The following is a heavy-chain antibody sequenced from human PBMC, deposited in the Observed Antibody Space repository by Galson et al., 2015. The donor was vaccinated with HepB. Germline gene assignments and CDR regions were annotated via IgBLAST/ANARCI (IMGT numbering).Heavy chain of an antibody. Sequence: SVKVSCKASGGTFSSYGISWVRQAPGQGLEWMGGIIPTFGIANYAQKFQGRVTITADESTSTAYMELISLRSEDTAVYYCVRDNMGRIAAAVPNWFDPWGQGTLVTVSS. V-gene: IGHV1-69*13. J-gene: IGHJ5*02. CDR3: VRDNMGRIAAAVPNWFDP. CDR2: IIPTFGIA. D-gene: IGHD6-13*01. CDR1: GGTFSSYG.